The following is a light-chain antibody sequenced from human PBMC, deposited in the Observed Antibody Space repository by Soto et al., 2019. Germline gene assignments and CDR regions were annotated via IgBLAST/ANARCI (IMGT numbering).Light chain of an antibody. CDR1: QYINTR. CDR2: QTS. J-gene: IGKJ1*01. CDR3: HQRQSWPRT. Sequence: ERVFTQSPSTLSSFPGDRVTLSCRASQYINTRLAWYQHRPGQAPRLLIYQTSLRAAGIPARFSASGSGTAFTLTISDVQPEDFALYYCHQRQSWPRTFGQGTQVDIK. V-gene: IGKV3-11*01.